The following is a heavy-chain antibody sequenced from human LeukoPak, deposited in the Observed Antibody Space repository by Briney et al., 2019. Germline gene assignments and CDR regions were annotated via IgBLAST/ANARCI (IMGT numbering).Heavy chain of an antibody. CDR1: GFTVSRNY. D-gene: IGHD3-22*01. J-gene: IGHJ3*01. V-gene: IGHV3-53*01. CDR2: IYSGGST. Sequence: PGGSLRLSCAASGFTVSRNYVRWVRQAAGKGMEWVSVIYSGGSTYYADSGKGPFTISRDNSKNPLYLQMNSLGAEDTAVYYCAIVGGYLDAFDLWGQGTMVTVSS. CDR3: AIVGGYLDAFDL.